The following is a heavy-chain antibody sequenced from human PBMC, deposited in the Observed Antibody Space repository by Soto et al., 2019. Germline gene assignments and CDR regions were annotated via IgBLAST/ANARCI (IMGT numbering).Heavy chain of an antibody. V-gene: IGHV1-69*01. J-gene: IGHJ5*02. CDR1: GGTFSSYA. CDR2: IIPIFGTA. CDR3: ARRNEAEYSGYDLAWFDP. Sequence: QVQLVQSGAEVKKPGSSVKVSCKASGGTFSSYAISWVRQAPGQGLEWMGGIIPIFGTANHAQKFQGRVTITADESTSTAYMELSSLRSEDTAVYYCARRNEAEYSGYDLAWFDPWGQGTLVTVSS. D-gene: IGHD5-12*01.